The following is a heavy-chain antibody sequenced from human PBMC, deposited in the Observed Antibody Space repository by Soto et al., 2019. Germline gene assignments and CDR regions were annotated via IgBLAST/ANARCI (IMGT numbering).Heavy chain of an antibody. V-gene: IGHV4-34*01. CDR1: GGSFSGYY. Sequence: QVQLQQWDAGLLKPSETLSLTCAVYGGSFSGYYWSWIRQPPGKGLEWIGEINHSGSTNYNPSLKRRVTISVDTSKNQFSLKLSSVTAADTAVYYCARETSRQQLVNYYYYYGMDVWGQGTTVTVSS. CDR2: INHSGST. J-gene: IGHJ6*02. CDR3: ARETSRQQLVNYYYYYGMDV. D-gene: IGHD6-13*01.